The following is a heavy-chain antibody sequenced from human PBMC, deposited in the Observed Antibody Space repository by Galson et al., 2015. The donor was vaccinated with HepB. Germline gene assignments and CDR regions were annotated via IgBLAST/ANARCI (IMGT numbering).Heavy chain of an antibody. CDR3: ARVPSAEYFQY. Sequence: SLRLSCAASGFTFSSYSMNWVRQAPGKGLEWVSSISSSSSYIYYADSVKGRFTISRDNAKNSLYLQMNGLRAEDTAVYYCARVPSAEYFQYWGQGALVTVSS. J-gene: IGHJ1*01. CDR2: ISSSSSYI. V-gene: IGHV3-21*04. D-gene: IGHD6-6*01. CDR1: GFTFSSYS.